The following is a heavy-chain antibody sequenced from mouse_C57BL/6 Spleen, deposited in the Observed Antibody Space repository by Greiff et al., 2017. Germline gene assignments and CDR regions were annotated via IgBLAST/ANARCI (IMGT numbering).Heavy chain of an antibody. CDR2: IYPRSGNT. J-gene: IGHJ3*01. D-gene: IGHD2-4*01. V-gene: IGHV1-81*01. CDR1: GYTFTSYG. Sequence: QVQLQQSGAELARPGASVKLSCKASGYTFTSYGISWVKQRTGQGLEWIGEIYPRSGNTYSNEKFKGKATLTADKSSSTAYMELRSLTSEDSAVYFCEREDYDLAWFAYWGQGTLVTVSA. CDR3: EREDYDLAWFAY.